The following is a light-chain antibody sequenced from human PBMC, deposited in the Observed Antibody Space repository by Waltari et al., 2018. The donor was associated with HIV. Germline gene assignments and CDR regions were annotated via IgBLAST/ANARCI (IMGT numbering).Light chain of an antibody. CDR2: RDN. CDR3: AAWDDSLSGSYV. V-gene: IGLV1-47*01. J-gene: IGLJ1*01. CDR1: SFNVGRNF. Sequence: QSVLTQPPSASGTPGPRVTISCSGSSFNVGRNFVSWYEQVPGTAPKVLIFRDNQRPSGVPDRFSGSKSGASASLAISGLRSEDEADYYCAAWDDSLSGSYVFGPGTKVTVL.